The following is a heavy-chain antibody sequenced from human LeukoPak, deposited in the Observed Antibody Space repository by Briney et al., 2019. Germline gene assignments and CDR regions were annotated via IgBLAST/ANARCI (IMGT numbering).Heavy chain of an antibody. Sequence: ASVKVSCKASGYTFTSYGISWVRQAPGQGLEWVGWISAYNGNTNYAQKLQGRVTMTTDTSTSTAYMELRSLRSDDTAVYYCASPSYNWNYQSYYYYGMDVWGQGTTVTVSS. V-gene: IGHV1-18*01. J-gene: IGHJ6*02. CDR2: ISAYNGNT. D-gene: IGHD1-7*01. CDR3: ASPSYNWNYQSYYYYGMDV. CDR1: GYTFTSYG.